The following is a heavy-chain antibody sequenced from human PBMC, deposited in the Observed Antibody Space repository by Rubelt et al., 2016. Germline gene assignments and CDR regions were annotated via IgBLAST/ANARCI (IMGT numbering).Heavy chain of an antibody. CDR1: GGSISSSSYY. J-gene: IGHJ6*02. Sequence: QLQLQESGPGLVKPSETLALTCIVSGGSISSSSYYWDWIRQPPGKGLEWIGSLYYSGSTYYSPSLKSRVTISVDTSKNQFSLNLTSVTAADTAVYYCARRSGSYYYYAMDVRGQGTTVTVSS. D-gene: IGHD1-26*01. V-gene: IGHV4-39*01. CDR3: ARRSGSYYYYAMDV. CDR2: LYYSGST.